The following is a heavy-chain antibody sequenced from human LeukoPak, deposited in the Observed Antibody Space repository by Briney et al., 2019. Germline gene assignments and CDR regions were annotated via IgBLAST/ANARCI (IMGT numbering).Heavy chain of an antibody. CDR2: IYYSGST. CDR3: ARHSSDYDFWSGYYTIGEYYFDY. J-gene: IGHJ4*02. Sequence: SETLSLTCTVSGGSISSYYWNWIRQPPGKGLEWIGYIYYSGSTNYNPSLKSRVTISVDTSKNQFSLKLSSVTAADTAVYYCARHSSDYDFWSGYYTIGEYYFDYWGQGTLVTVSS. CDR1: GGSISSYY. D-gene: IGHD3-3*01. V-gene: IGHV4-59*08.